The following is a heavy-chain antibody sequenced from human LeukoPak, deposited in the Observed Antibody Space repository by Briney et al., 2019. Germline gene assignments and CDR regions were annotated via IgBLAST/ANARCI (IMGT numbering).Heavy chain of an antibody. D-gene: IGHD1-1*01. J-gene: IGHJ4*02. CDR2: ISGSGGST. CDR1: GFTFGSYA. V-gene: IGHV3-23*01. Sequence: SGGSLRLSCAASGFTFGSYAMSWVRQAPGKGLEWVSVISGSGGSTDYADSVKGRFTISRDNAKNTLSLQMNSLRADDTAVYYCISDHTGHDDYWGQGTLVTVSS. CDR3: ISDHTGHDDY.